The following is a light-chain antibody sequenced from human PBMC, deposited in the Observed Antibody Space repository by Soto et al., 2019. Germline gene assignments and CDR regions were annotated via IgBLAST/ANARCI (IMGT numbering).Light chain of an antibody. CDR3: QHYNELPLT. J-gene: IGKJ4*01. CDR2: RAS. Sequence: IVMTQSPATLSVSPGERATLSCRAGQTIYSNVAWYQQRPGQAPRLLIYRASTRATGVPARFSGSGSGTEFTLTISSLQSEDFAVYYCQHYNELPLTFGGGTKVDIK. CDR1: QTIYSN. V-gene: IGKV3-15*01.